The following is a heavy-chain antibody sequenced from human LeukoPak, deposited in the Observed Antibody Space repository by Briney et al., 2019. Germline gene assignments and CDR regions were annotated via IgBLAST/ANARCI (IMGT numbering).Heavy chain of an antibody. Sequence: GGSLRLSCAASGFTFSSYSMNWVRQAPGKGLEWVSSISSSSSYIYYADSVKGRFTISRDNAKNSLYLQMNSLRAEDTAVYYCARDSSGWYGGFDPWGQGTLVTVSS. V-gene: IGHV3-21*04. CDR3: ARDSSGWYGGFDP. CDR1: GFTFSSYS. D-gene: IGHD6-19*01. J-gene: IGHJ5*02. CDR2: ISSSSSYI.